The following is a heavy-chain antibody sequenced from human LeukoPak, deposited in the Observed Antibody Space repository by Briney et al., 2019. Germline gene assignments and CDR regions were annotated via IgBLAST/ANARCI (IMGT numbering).Heavy chain of an antibody. Sequence: GGSLRLSCAASGFTFSSYGMSWVRQSPGKGLEWVSGISGGSGTTYYAYYADSVKGRFTISRDNSKNTLYLQMNSLRAEDTAVYYCAKFDEALTGYFGYWGQGTLVAVSS. D-gene: IGHD3-9*01. CDR3: AKFDEALTGYFGY. CDR1: GFTFSSYG. V-gene: IGHV3-23*01. J-gene: IGHJ4*02. CDR2: ISGGSGTTYYA.